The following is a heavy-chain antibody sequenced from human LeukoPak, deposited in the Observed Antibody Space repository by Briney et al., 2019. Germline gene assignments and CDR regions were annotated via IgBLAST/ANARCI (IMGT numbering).Heavy chain of an antibody. Sequence: PGGSLRLSCAASGFTFNAYGLNWVRQAPGNGLEWVSSISSGGAYMFYADSVKGRFTISRDNAEKSLYLQMNSLRAEDTAVYYCARGGGSSPYYFDYWGQGTLVTVSS. D-gene: IGHD3-16*01. CDR1: GFTFNAYG. J-gene: IGHJ4*02. CDR3: ARGGGSSPYYFDY. V-gene: IGHV3-21*01. CDR2: ISSGGAYM.